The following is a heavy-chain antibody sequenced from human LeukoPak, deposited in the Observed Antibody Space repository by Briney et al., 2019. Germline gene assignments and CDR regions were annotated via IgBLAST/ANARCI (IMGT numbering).Heavy chain of an antibody. CDR3: ARGELITMVRGTPWYYYGMDV. CDR1: GGSISSGGYY. Sequence: SETLSLTCTVSGGSISSGGYYWSWIRQHPGKGLEWIGYIYYTGGTDYNPSLKSRATISVDTSKNQFSLKLSSVTAADTAVYYCARGELITMVRGTPWYYYGMDVWGQGTTVTVSS. J-gene: IGHJ6*02. V-gene: IGHV4-31*03. CDR2: IYYTGGT. D-gene: IGHD3-10*01.